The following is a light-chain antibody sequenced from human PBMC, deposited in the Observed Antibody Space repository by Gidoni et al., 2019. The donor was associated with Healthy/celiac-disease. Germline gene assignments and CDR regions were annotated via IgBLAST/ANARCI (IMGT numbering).Light chain of an antibody. CDR3: NSRDSSSNHVV. CDR2: GKN. CDR1: SLRSYY. J-gene: IGLJ2*01. V-gene: IGLV3-19*01. Sequence: SSELTQAPAVSVALGQTVRITCQGDSLRSYYASWYQQKPGQAPVLVNYGKNNRPSGIPDRFSGSSSGNTASLTITGAQAEDEADYYCNSRDSSSNHVVFGGGTKLTVL.